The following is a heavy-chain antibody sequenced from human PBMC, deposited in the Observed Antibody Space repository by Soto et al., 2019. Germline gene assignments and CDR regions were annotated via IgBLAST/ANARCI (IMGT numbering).Heavy chain of an antibody. J-gene: IGHJ5*02. D-gene: IGHD3-3*01. CDR2: ISAYNGNT. CDR3: ARCTDYDCWSVGGFDP. V-gene: IGHV1-18*01. Sequence: RWVHQSTKKGLEWMGWISAYNGNTNYAQKLQGRVTMTTDTSTSTAYMELRSLRSDDTAVYFCARCTDYDCWSVGGFDPWGQGTLVTVFS.